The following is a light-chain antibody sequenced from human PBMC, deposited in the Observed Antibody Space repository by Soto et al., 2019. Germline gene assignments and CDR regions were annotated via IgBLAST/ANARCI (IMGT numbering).Light chain of an antibody. Sequence: IQLTQSPPSLSASVGDRVTITCRASQGVSSSLAWYHQQPGKAPKLLIYAATTLQSGVPSRFSGSGSGTDFTLTISSLQPEDFAVYYCQQYGSSPITFGQGTRLEIK. CDR1: QGVSSS. CDR3: QQYGSSPIT. V-gene: IGKV1-9*01. CDR2: AAT. J-gene: IGKJ5*01.